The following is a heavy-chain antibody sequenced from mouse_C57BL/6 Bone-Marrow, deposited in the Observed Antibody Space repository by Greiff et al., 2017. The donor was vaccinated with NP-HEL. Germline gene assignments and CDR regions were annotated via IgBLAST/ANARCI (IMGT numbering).Heavy chain of an antibody. CDR2: IWTGGGT. CDR3: ARKGGTISCDYAMDY. Sequence: VKLVESGPGLVAPSQSLSITCTVSGFSLTSYAISWVRQPPGKGLEWLGVIWTGGGTNYNSALKSRLSISKDHSQSQVFLKRNSLQTEDTARYYFARKGGTISCDYAMDYWGQGTSVTVSS. J-gene: IGHJ4*01. V-gene: IGHV2-9-1*01. CDR1: GFSLTSYA. D-gene: IGHD1-1*02.